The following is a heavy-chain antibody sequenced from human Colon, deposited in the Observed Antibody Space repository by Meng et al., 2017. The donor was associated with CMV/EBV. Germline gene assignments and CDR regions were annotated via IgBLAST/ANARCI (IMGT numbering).Heavy chain of an antibody. J-gene: IGHJ4*02. V-gene: IGHV4-61*01. CDR2: ISYSGNT. Sequence: SETLSLTCNVSGGSVNSGSDYWTWIRQPPGKGLEWIGYISYSGNTNYNPSLKSRLTIEMDTSRNQFSLKLTSVSAADTAMYYCARETSGWSTGIDNWGQGTLVTVSS. CDR3: ARETSGWSTGIDN. D-gene: IGHD6-19*01. CDR1: GGSVNSGSDY.